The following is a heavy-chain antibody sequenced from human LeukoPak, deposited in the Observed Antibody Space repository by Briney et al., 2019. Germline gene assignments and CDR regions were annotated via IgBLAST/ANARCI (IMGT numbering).Heavy chain of an antibody. D-gene: IGHD3-22*01. CDR2: INHSGST. J-gene: IGHJ4*02. V-gene: IGHV4-34*01. CDR3: ALNKYYYDSSGSGRLDY. CDR1: GGSFSGYY. Sequence: SETLSLTCAVYGGSFSGYYWSWIRQPPGKGLEWIGEINHSGSTNYNPSLKSRVTISVDTSKNQFSLKLSSVTAADTAVYYCALNKYYYDSSGSGRLDYWGQGTLVTVSS.